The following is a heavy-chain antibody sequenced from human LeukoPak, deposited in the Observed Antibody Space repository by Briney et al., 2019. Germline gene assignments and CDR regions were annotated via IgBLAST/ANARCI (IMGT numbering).Heavy chain of an antibody. J-gene: IGHJ4*02. V-gene: IGHV4-34*01. D-gene: IGHD3-10*01. CDR2: INHSGST. CDR1: GGSFSGYY. CDR3: ARVRPEFGEPVVRYFDY. Sequence: SETLSLTCAVYGGSFSGYYWSWIRQPPGKGLEWIGEINHSGSTNYNPSLKSRVTISVDKSKNQFSLKLSSVTAADTAVYYCARVRPEFGEPVVRYFDYWGQGTLVTVSS.